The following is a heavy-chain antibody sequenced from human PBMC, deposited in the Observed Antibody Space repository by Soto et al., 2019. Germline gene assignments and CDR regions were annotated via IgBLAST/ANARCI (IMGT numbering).Heavy chain of an antibody. CDR3: ARALEPEDSSSIFFDY. CDR2: IYSAGST. CDR1: GLTVSRTQ. J-gene: IGHJ4*01. D-gene: IGHD6-6*01. V-gene: IGHV3-53*02. Sequence: VELVETGGGLIQPGGSLRLSCAVSGLTVSRTQMSWVRQAPGKGLQWVSVIYSAGSTYYANAVKGRFTISRDISENKIFLELNGLTVDDTAVYYCARALEPEDSSSIFFDYWGSGTVVTVSS.